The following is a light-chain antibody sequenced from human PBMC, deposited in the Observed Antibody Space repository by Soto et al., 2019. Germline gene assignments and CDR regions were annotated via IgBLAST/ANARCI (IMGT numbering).Light chain of an antibody. CDR1: NSNIGRNV. Sequence: QSVLTQPPSVSGTSGQRVTISCSGSNSNIGRNVVNWYQHLPGTAPKLLIFSNTQRPSGVADRFSASKSGTSASLAISGLQSEDEGFYYCAEGDGSRGFYVFGTGTKLTAL. J-gene: IGLJ1*01. CDR2: SNT. V-gene: IGLV1-44*01. CDR3: AEGDGSRGFYV.